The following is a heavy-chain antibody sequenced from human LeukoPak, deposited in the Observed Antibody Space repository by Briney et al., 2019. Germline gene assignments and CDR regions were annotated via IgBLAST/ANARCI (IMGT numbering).Heavy chain of an antibody. Sequence: GGSLRLSCAASGLNFSTYGMHSVRQAPGKGLEWVAVISYDETNKYYADSVRGRFTISRDNSKNTLYLQMNSLRAEDTALYYCASSGSYYVDYWGQGTLVTVSS. CDR3: ASSGSYYVDY. D-gene: IGHD3-10*01. J-gene: IGHJ4*02. CDR1: GLNFSTYG. V-gene: IGHV3-30*03. CDR2: ISYDETNK.